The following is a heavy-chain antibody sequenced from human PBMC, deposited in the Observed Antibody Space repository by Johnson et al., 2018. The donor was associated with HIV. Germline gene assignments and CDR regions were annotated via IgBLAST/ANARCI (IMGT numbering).Heavy chain of an antibody. Sequence: QVQLVESGGGVVQPGRSLRLSCAASGFSLGSFGMHWVRQAPGKGLEWVAVISYDGTEKYYAESVKARFTISRDNSKNTLYLVINRVRPEDTAVYYCAKEGRYVEGAFDIWGQGTMVTVSS. D-gene: IGHD5-12*01. CDR1: GFSLGSFG. J-gene: IGHJ3*02. CDR2: ISYDGTEK. V-gene: IGHV3-30*18. CDR3: AKEGRYVEGAFDI.